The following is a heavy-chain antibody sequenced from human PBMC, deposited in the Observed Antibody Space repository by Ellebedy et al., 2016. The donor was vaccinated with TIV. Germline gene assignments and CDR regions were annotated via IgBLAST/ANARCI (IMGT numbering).Heavy chain of an antibody. D-gene: IGHD3-22*01. J-gene: IGHJ6*04. CDR1: GYTFTGYY. CDR3: ARDLDRSQGGMDF. V-gene: IGHV1-2*04. CDR2: INPNSGGT. Sequence: AASVKVSCKASGYTFTGYYMHWVRHAPGQGLEWMGLINPNSGGTNYAQKFQGCVTMTRDTSISTAYLELSRLRSDDTAVYYCARDLDRSQGGMDFWGKGTMFTVSS.